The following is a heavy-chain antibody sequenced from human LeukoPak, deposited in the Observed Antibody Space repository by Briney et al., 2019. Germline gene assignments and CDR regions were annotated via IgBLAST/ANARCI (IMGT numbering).Heavy chain of an antibody. CDR3: AKGPDYYDSSGYHDY. CDR1: GFTFSSYA. J-gene: IGHJ4*02. D-gene: IGHD3-22*01. V-gene: IGHV3-23*01. Sequence: PGGSLRLSCAASGFTFSSYAMSWVRQAPGKGLEWVPAISGSGGSTYYADSVKGRFTISRDNSKNTLYLQMNSLRAEDTAVYYCAKGPDYYDSSGYHDYWGQGTLVTVSS. CDR2: ISGSGGST.